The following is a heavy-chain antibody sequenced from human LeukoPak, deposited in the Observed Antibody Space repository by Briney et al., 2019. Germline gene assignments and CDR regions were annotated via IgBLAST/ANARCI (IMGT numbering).Heavy chain of an antibody. J-gene: IGHJ6*03. CDR1: GFTFSSYG. D-gene: IGHD6-13*01. CDR2: ISYDGSNK. Sequence: GGSLRLSCAASGFTFSSYGMHWVRQAPGKGLEWVAVISYDGSNKYYADSVKGRFTISRDNSKNTLYLQMNSLRAEDTAVYYCAKSLAAAGYYYMDVWGKGTTVTVSS. CDR3: AKSLAAAGYYYMDV. V-gene: IGHV3-30*18.